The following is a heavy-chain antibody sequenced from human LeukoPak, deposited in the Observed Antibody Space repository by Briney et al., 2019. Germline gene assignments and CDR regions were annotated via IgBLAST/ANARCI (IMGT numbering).Heavy chain of an antibody. J-gene: IGHJ4*02. D-gene: IGHD2-15*01. CDR2: INPNSGGT. Sequence: GASVKVSCKAFGYTFTGYYMHWVRQAPGQGLEWMGWINPNSGGTNYAQKFQGWVTMTRDTSISTAYMELSRLRSDDTAVYYCARGYCSGGSCSYYFDYWGQGTLVTVSS. CDR3: ARGYCSGGSCSYYFDY. CDR1: GYTFTGYY. V-gene: IGHV1-2*04.